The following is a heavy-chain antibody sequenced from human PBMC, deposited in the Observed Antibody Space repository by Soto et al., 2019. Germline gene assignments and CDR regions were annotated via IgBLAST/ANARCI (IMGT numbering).Heavy chain of an antibody. V-gene: IGHV4-61*01. D-gene: IGHD2-2*01. CDR3: ARVPELGYCSSTSCYYYYGMDV. CDR2: IYYSGST. CDR1: GGSVSSGSYY. J-gene: IGHJ6*02. Sequence: SETLSLTCTVSGGSVSSGSYYWSWIRQPPGKGLEWIGYIYYSGSTNYNPSLKSRVTISVDTSKNQFSLKLSSVTAADTAVYYCARVPELGYCSSTSCYYYYGMDVWGQGTTVTAP.